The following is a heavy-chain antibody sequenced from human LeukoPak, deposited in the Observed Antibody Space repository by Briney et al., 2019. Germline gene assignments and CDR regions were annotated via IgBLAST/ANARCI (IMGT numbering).Heavy chain of an antibody. J-gene: IGHJ4*02. V-gene: IGHV1-8*02. CDR1: GYTFTSYD. D-gene: IGHD6-19*01. CDR3: ARAVAGQGYFDY. Sequence: ASVKVSCKASGYTFTSYDINWVRQATGQGLEWMGWMNPNSGNTGYAQKFQGRVTITRNTSIITAYMELSSLRSEDTAVYYCARAVAGQGYFDYWGQRTLVTVSS. CDR2: MNPNSGNT.